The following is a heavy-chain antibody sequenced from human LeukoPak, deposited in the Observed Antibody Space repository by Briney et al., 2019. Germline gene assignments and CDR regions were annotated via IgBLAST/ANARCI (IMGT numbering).Heavy chain of an antibody. J-gene: IGHJ4*02. CDR3: TTVSLTMTMVTTIDY. CDR2: IKSKTDGGTT. V-gene: IGHV3-15*01. CDR1: GFTFSNAW. Sequence: GGSLRLSCAASGFTFSNAWMSWVRQAPGKGLEWVGRIKSKTDGGTTDYAAPVKGRFTISRDDSKNTLYLQMNSLKTEDTAVYYCTTVSLTMTMVTTIDYWGQGTLVTVSS. D-gene: IGHD4-17*01.